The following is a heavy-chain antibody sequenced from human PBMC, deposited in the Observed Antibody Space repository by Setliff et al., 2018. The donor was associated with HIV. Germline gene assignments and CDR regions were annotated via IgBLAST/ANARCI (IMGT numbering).Heavy chain of an antibody. CDR2: MYADAKT. J-gene: IGHJ6*02. CDR1: GFTVSNNY. CDR3: ATVGFSRTYYATPYFSGLDV. D-gene: IGHD1-26*01. V-gene: IGHV3-66*01. Sequence: HPGGSLRLSCAASGFTVSNNYVSWVRQAPGKGLEWVSIMYADAKTYYADSVKGRFIISRDNSRNTLYLQMNRLRPEDTALYYCATVGFSRTYYATPYFSGLDVWGPGTTVTVSS.